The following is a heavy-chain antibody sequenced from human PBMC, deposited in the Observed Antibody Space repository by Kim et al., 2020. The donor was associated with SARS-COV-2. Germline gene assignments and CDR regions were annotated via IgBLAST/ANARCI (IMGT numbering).Heavy chain of an antibody. CDR3: AKYILGYSSSYTDY. V-gene: IGHV3-9*01. CDR2: ISWNIGSI. CDR1: GFTFDDYA. J-gene: IGHJ4*02. D-gene: IGHD6-13*01. Sequence: GGSLRLSCAASGFTFDDYAMHWVRQAPGKGLEWVSGISWNIGSIGYADSVKGRFTISRDNAKNSLYLQMNSLRAEDTALYYCAKYILGYSSSYTDYWGQGTLVTVSS.